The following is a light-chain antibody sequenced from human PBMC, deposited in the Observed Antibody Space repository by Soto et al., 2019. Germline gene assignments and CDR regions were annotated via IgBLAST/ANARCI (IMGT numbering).Light chain of an antibody. J-gene: IGKJ5*01. V-gene: IGKV1-39*01. Sequence: DIQMTQSPSSLSASVGDRVTMTCRASETISTFLNWYQHKPGKAPKLLIYAASRLQSGVPSRFSGSGSGTDCTLTINGLQPEDFASYYCQQSYSTSPITFGQGTRLEI. CDR3: QQSYSTSPIT. CDR2: AAS. CDR1: ETISTF.